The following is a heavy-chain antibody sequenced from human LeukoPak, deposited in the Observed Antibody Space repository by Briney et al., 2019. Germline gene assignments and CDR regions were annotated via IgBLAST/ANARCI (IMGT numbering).Heavy chain of an antibody. CDR2: IKQDGSEK. CDR3: GRFTRSGDSVY. V-gene: IGHV3-7*04. J-gene: IGHJ4*02. D-gene: IGHD7-27*01. CDR1: GFTFSSYW. Sequence: GGSLRLSCAASGFTFSSYWMSWVRQAPGKGLEWVANIKQDGSEKQYVDSVKGRFAISRDNAENSLYLQMNSLRAEDTAVYYCGRFTRSGDSVYWGQGTLVTVSS.